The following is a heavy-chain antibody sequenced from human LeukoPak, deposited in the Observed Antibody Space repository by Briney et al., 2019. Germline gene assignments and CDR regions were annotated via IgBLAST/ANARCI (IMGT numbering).Heavy chain of an antibody. V-gene: IGHV4-34*01. Sequence: SETLSLTCAVYGGSFSGYYWSWIRQPPGKGLEWIGEINHSGSTNYNPSLKSRVTISVDTSKNQFSLKLSSVTAADTAVYYCERGLPSIAARPVDYWGQGTLVTVSS. D-gene: IGHD6-6*01. CDR2: INHSGST. J-gene: IGHJ4*02. CDR1: GGSFSGYY. CDR3: ERGLPSIAARPVDY.